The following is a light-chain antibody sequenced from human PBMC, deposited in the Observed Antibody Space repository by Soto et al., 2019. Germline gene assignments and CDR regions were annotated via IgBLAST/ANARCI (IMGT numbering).Light chain of an antibody. V-gene: IGLV1-40*01. CDR1: SSNIGAGYD. CDR3: QSYDSSLSGYV. J-gene: IGLJ1*01. CDR2: NNN. Sequence: QSVLTQPPSVSGAPGQRVTISCTVSSSNIGAGYDVHWYRHLPGTAPKLLIYNNNIRPPGVPDRFSGSKSGTSASLAITGLQAEDEADYYCQSYDSSLSGYVFGTGTKVTVL.